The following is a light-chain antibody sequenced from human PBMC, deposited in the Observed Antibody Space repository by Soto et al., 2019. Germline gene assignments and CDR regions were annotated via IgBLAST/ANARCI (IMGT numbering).Light chain of an antibody. Sequence: DIQTTQSPSTLSASVGDRVTITCRASQGISSWLAWYQQKPGKAPRLLIYKASNLESGVPSRFVGSGSGTEFTLTISSLQPDDFATYYCQQYGTYILTFGGGTKVDLK. CDR3: QQYGTYILT. V-gene: IGKV1-5*03. J-gene: IGKJ4*01. CDR2: KAS. CDR1: QGISSW.